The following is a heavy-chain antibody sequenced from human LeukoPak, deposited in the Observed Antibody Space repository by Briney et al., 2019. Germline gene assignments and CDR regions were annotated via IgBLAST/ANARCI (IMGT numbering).Heavy chain of an antibody. CDR1: GYPFIDYY. V-gene: IGHV1-2*02. CDR2: INPKSGDT. Sequence: ASEKVSCKASGYPFIDYYMHWVRQAPGQGLEWMGWINPKSGDTNYAQKFQDRVTMTRDTSISTAYMEVSRLRSDDTAVYYCARVPLGATSYVGYWGQGTLVTVSS. D-gene: IGHD1-26*01. J-gene: IGHJ4*02. CDR3: ARVPLGATSYVGY.